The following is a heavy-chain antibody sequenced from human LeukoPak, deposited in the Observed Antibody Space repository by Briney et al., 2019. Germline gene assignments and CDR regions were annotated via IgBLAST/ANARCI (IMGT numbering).Heavy chain of an antibody. J-gene: IGHJ6*02. D-gene: IGHD2-15*01. V-gene: IGHV1-24*01. Sequence: GASVKVSCKVSGYSLTELSMHWVRQAPGKGLEWMGGFDPEDGETIYAQKFQGRDTMTEDTSTDTAYMELSSLRSEDTAVYYCARDATYCRGSTCSYYGLDVWGQGTTVTVSS. CDR2: FDPEDGET. CDR1: GYSLTELS. CDR3: ARDATYCRGSTCSYYGLDV.